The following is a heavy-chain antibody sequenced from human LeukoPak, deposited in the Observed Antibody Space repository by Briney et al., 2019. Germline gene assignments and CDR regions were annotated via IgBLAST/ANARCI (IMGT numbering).Heavy chain of an antibody. D-gene: IGHD4-11*01. V-gene: IGHV3-15*01. CDR2: IKSKTDGGTT. J-gene: IGHJ4*02. CDR3: TTARISLYSNWGGGWVDY. CDR1: GFTFSDYD. Sequence: PGGSLRLSCAASGFTFSDYDMGWVRQAPGKGLEWVGRIKSKTDGGTTDYAAPVKGRFTISRDDSKNTLYLQMNSLKTEDTAVYYCTTARISLYSNWGGGWVDYGGQGTLVTVSS.